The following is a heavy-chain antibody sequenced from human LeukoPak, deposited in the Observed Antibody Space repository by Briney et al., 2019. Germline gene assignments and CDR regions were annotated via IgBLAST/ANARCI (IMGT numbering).Heavy chain of an antibody. CDR3: AKAAMIVVVTLFDGGPHFDY. CDR1: GFTVSSNS. J-gene: IGHJ4*02. V-gene: IGHV3-66*01. Sequence: GGSLRLSCAASGFTVSSNSMSWVRQAPGKGLEWVSVIYSGGTTYYADSVKGRFTISRDNSKNTLYLQMNSLRAEDTAVYYCAKAAMIVVVTLFDGGPHFDYWGQGTLVTVSS. D-gene: IGHD3-22*01. CDR2: IYSGGTT.